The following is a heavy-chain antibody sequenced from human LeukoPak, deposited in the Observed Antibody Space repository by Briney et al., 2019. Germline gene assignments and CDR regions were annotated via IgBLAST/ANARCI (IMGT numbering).Heavy chain of an antibody. CDR1: GGSISSYY. CDR2: IYYSGST. D-gene: IGHD5-18*01. Sequence: SQTLSLTCTVSGGSISSYYWSWIRQPPGKGLEWIGCIYYSGSTNYNPSLKSRVTISVDTSKSQFSLKLSSVTAADTAVYSCARHVGYSSGFDYWGQGTLVTVSS. V-gene: IGHV4-59*08. CDR3: ARHVGYSSGFDY. J-gene: IGHJ4*02.